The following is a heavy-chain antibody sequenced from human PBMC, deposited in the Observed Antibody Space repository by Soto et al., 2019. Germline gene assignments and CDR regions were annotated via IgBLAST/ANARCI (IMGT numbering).Heavy chain of an antibody. CDR3: AREDDGGDRDYYGLDV. CDR2: IHYSGSI. V-gene: IGHV4-30-4*08. D-gene: IGHD2-21*02. J-gene: IGHJ6*02. CDR1: GGSISYEYYH. Sequence: QVQLQQSGPGLVKPSQTLSLTCTVSGGSISYEYYHWTWIRQSPGKGLEWIGCIHYSGSIIYNPSFKSRVTISVDTSKNQYSLQLSAVTAADTAVYFCAREDDGGDRDYYGLDVWGQGTTVTVSS.